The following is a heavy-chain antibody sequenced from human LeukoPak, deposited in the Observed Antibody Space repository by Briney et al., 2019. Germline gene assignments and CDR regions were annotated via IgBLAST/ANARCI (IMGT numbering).Heavy chain of an antibody. Sequence: GGSLRLSCAASGFSFSSYAMNWVRQAPGKGLEWVSSISSSSSYIYYADSVKGRFTISRDNAKNSLYLQMNSLRAEDTAVYYCARYLRSSSGVNFDYWGQGTLVTVSS. D-gene: IGHD6-6*01. V-gene: IGHV3-21*01. CDR1: GFSFSSYA. CDR2: ISSSSSYI. CDR3: ARYLRSSSGVNFDY. J-gene: IGHJ4*02.